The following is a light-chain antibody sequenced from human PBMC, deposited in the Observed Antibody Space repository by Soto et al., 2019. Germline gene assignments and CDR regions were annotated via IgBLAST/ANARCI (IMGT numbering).Light chain of an antibody. CDR3: SSYTSSHTLV. V-gene: IGLV2-14*01. Sequence: QSVLTQPASVSGSPGQSITISCTGTSSDVGNYNFVSWYQQLPGEVPKLIIYDVTNRPSGLSDRFSGSKSANTASLTISGLQAEDEADYYCSSYTSSHTLVFGSGTKVTVL. CDR1: SSDVGNYNF. J-gene: IGLJ1*01. CDR2: DVT.